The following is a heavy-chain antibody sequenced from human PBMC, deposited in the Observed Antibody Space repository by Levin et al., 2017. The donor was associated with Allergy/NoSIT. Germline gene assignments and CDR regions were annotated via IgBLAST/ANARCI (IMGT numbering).Heavy chain of an antibody. V-gene: IGHV3-74*01. CDR1: GFTFSSYW. CDR2: INGDGSSI. CDR3: ARDGYVDTALTQRKPLDD. Sequence: GGSLRLSCAASGFTFSSYWMHWVRQAPGKGLVWVSRINGDGSSIGNADSVKGRFTISRDNAKNMLYLQMNSLRVEDTAVYYCARDGYVDTALTQRKPLDDWGQGTRVTVSS. D-gene: IGHD5-18*01. J-gene: IGHJ4*02.